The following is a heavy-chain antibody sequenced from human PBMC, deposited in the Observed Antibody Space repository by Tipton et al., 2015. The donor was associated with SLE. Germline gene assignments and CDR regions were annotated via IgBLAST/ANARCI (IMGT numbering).Heavy chain of an antibody. CDR1: GGSITNHY. CDR2: IHYSGTT. J-gene: IGHJ2*01. CDR3: ARVTVGHWYFDL. Sequence: GLVKPSETLSLTCSVSGGSITNHYWNWIRQPPGKGLEWIGYIHYSGTTHNNPSLKSRVTMSVDMSKNQFSLKLNSVTAADTAVYYCARVTVGHWYFDLWGRGTLVTVSS. V-gene: IGHV4-59*08. D-gene: IGHD1-26*01.